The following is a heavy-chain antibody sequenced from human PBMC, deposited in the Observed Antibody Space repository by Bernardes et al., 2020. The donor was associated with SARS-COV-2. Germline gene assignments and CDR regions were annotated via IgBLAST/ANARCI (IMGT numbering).Heavy chain of an antibody. D-gene: IGHD1-26*01. CDR1: GISFSNYA. Sequence: GGSLRLSCVASGISFSNYAMSWVRQAPGRGLEWVSVITGNGDITYYADSVKGRFTISRDNSKKSLYLQMNSLRAEDTAVYYCERDIVWDIEVTHTDYWGQGTLVTVSS. V-gene: IGHV3-23*01. CDR2: ITGNGDIT. CDR3: ERDIVWDIEVTHTDY. J-gene: IGHJ4*02.